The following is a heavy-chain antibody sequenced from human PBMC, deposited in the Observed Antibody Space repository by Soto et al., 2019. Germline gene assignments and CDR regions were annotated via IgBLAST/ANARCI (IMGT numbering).Heavy chain of an antibody. D-gene: IGHD1-26*01. J-gene: IGHJ4*02. CDR2: IYYTGST. V-gene: IGHV4-59*08. Sequence: SETLSLTCTVSGGSLSSYYWSWIRQPPGKGLEWIGYIYYTGSTNYNPSLKSRVTISVDTSKNQVSLKLSSVTAADTAVYYCARRHTRALDYWGQGTLVTVSS. CDR3: ARRHTRALDY. CDR1: GGSLSSYY.